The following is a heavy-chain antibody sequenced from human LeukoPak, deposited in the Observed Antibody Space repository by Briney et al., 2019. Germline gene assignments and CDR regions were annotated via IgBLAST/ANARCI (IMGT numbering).Heavy chain of an antibody. Sequence: SETLSLTCSVSGDSISGISYYWGWIRQPPGKGLEWIGKIYYSGSSYNNPSLESRVVISLGTSRNQFSLKLTSVTATDTAVYYCARQGAVGATGFDFWGQGILVTVSS. CDR3: ARQGAVGATGFDF. CDR2: IYYSGSS. V-gene: IGHV4-39*01. J-gene: IGHJ4*02. D-gene: IGHD1-26*01. CDR1: GDSISGISYY.